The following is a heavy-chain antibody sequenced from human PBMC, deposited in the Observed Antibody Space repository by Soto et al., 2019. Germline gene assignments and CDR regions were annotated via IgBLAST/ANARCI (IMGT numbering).Heavy chain of an antibody. V-gene: IGHV4-4*07. Sequence: PSETLSLNCTVSGGSISSYYWSGIRHPAGKGLEWIGRIYTSGSTNYNPSLKSRVTMSVDTSKNQFSLKLSSVTAADTAVYYCARSPGYFTISSLDPWGQGTLVTVSS. D-gene: IGHD2-8*01. CDR2: IYTSGST. J-gene: IGHJ5*02. CDR3: ARSPGYFTISSLDP. CDR1: GGSISSYY.